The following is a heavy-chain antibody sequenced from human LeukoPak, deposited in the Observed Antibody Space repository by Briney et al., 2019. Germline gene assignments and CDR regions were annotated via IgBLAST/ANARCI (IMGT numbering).Heavy chain of an antibody. J-gene: IGHJ4*02. CDR2: ISYRGTT. V-gene: IGHV4-59*02. D-gene: IGHD4-17*01. CDR3: ARESYGEEDN. Sequence: SETLSLTCTVSGVSVSSSYWSWIRQSPGKGLEWIGYISYRGTTKYNPSLQGRVTISMDTSKNQLSLNLSSVTPADTAVYYCARESYGEEDNWGQGTLVTVSS. CDR1: GVSVSSSY.